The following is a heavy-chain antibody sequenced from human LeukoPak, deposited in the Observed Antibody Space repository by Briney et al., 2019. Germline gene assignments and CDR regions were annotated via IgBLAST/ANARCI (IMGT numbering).Heavy chain of an antibody. CDR2: VAYDGSSV. CDR3: ARDGVTRRYNMYFYMDV. Sequence: GGSLRLSCAGSGFTFNDYALHWVRQAPGKGLEWVAFVAYDGSSVYYRESLKDRFTISRDYSRNTLYLQMDSLRGEDAAVYYCARDGVTRRYNMYFYMDVWGKGTTVTVSS. D-gene: IGHD1-1*01. CDR1: GFTFNDYA. J-gene: IGHJ6*03. V-gene: IGHV3-30*04.